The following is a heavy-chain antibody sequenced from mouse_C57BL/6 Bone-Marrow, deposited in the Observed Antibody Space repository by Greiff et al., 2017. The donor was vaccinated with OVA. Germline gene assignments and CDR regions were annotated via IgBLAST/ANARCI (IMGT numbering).Heavy chain of an antibody. Sequence: VMLVESGPGLVAPSQSLSITCTVSGFSLTSYGVHWVRQPPGKGLEWLVVIWSDGSTTYNSALKSRLSISKDNSKSQVFLKMNSLQTDDTAMYYCARHRGTTVDWYFDVWGTGTTVTVSS. D-gene: IGHD1-1*01. J-gene: IGHJ1*03. CDR1: GFSLTSYG. V-gene: IGHV2-6-1*01. CDR3: ARHRGTTVDWYFDV. CDR2: IWSDGST.